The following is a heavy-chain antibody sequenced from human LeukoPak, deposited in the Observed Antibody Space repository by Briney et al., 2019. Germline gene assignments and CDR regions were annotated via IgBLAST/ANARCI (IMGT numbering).Heavy chain of an antibody. Sequence: PSETLSLTCTVSGGSISLYYWSWIRQPPGKGLEWIGYIYYSGSTNYNPSLKSRVTISVDTSKKQFSLKLSSVTAADTAVYYCAKGGNYDIFTGYPTYYFDYWGQGTLVTVSS. D-gene: IGHD3-9*01. CDR2: IYYSGST. CDR3: AKGGNYDIFTGYPTYYFDY. CDR1: GGSISLYY. V-gene: IGHV4-59*08. J-gene: IGHJ4*02.